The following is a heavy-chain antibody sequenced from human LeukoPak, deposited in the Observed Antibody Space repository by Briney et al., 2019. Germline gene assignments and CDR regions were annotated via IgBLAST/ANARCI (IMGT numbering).Heavy chain of an antibody. CDR1: GGSFSGYY. CDR2: INHSGST. CDR3: ARDNEFHNWFDP. D-gene: IGHD1-1*01. V-gene: IGHV4-34*01. J-gene: IGHJ5*02. Sequence: SETLSLTCAVYGGSFSGYYWSWIRQPPGKGLEWIGEINHSGSTNYNPSLKSRVTVSVDTSKNQFSLKVSSVSAADTAVYYCARDNEFHNWFDPWGQGTLVTVSS.